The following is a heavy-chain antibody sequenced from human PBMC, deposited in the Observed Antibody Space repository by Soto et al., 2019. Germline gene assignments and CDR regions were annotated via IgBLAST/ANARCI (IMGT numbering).Heavy chain of an antibody. J-gene: IGHJ5*02. CDR3: ARALGYCSGGSCPTVKSWFDP. CDR2: ISYDGSNK. Sequence: GGSLRLSCAASGFTFSSYAMHWVRQAPVKGLEWVAVISYDGSNKYYADSVKGRFTISRDNSKNTLYLQMNGLRAEDTAVYYCARALGYCSGGSCPTVKSWFDPWGQGTLVTVSS. D-gene: IGHD2-15*01. CDR1: GFTFSSYA. V-gene: IGHV3-30-3*01.